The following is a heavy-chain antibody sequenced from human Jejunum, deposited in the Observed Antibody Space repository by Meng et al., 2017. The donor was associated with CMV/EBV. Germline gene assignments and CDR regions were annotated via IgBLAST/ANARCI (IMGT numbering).Heavy chain of an antibody. D-gene: IGHD2-21*02. Sequence: SCAASGFTFSGYCLHWVRQAPGKGLVWVSRISGYGSDYADSVKGRFTISRDIAKNTLYLQMNSLRAEDTAVYYCASGDYNSLYYFDFWGQGTLVTVSS. CDR2: ISGYGSD. J-gene: IGHJ4*02. CDR3: ASGDYNSLYYFDF. CDR1: GFTFSGYC. V-gene: IGHV3-74*01.